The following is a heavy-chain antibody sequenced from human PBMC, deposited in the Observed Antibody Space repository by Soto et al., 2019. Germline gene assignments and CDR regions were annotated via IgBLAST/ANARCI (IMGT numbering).Heavy chain of an antibody. CDR2: INHSGST. V-gene: IGHV4-34*01. CDR1: GGSFSGYY. D-gene: IGHD2-8*01. J-gene: IGHJ5*02. Sequence: ASETLSLTCAVYGGSFSGYYWSWIRQPPGKGLEWIGEINHSGSTNYNPSLKSRVTISVDTSKNQFSLKLSSVTAADTAVYYCARLLMVYAKGLDWFDPWGQGTLVTVSS. CDR3: ARLLMVYAKGLDWFDP.